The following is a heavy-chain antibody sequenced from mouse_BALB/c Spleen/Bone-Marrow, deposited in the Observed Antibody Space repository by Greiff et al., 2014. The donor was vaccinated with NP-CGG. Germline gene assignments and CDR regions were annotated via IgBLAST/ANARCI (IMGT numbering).Heavy chain of an antibody. Sequence: LKESGPELVKPGASVKVSCKASGYAFTNYNMNWVRQSHGKSLEWIGYIDPYSGGTNYNQKFRGKATLTVDKSSSTAYMHLNSLTSEDSAVYYCSRGVLDYFDYWGQGTTLTVSS. D-gene: IGHD2-14*01. CDR1: GYAFTNYN. CDR3: SRGVLDYFDY. CDR2: IDPYSGGT. J-gene: IGHJ2*01. V-gene: IGHV1S135*01.